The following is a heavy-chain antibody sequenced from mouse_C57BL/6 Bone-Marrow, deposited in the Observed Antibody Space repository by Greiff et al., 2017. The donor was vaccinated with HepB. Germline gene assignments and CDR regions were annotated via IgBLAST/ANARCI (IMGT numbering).Heavy chain of an antibody. CDR3: AREFITTVAY. J-gene: IGHJ3*01. CDR1: GYTFTSYW. CDR2: IDPSDSYT. Sequence: QVQLKQPGAELVKPGASVKLSCKASGYTFTSYWMQWVKQRPGQGLEWIGEIDPSDSYTNYNQKFKGKATLTVDTSSSPAYMQLSSLTSEDSAVYYCAREFITTVAYWGQGTLVTVSA. V-gene: IGHV1-50*01. D-gene: IGHD1-1*01.